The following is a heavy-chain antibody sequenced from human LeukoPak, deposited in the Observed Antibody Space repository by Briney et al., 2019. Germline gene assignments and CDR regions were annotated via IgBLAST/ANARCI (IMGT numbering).Heavy chain of an antibody. D-gene: IGHD2-15*01. CDR1: GGSISSGSYY. CDR2: IYTSGST. V-gene: IGHV4-61*02. J-gene: IGHJ5*02. Sequence: SETLSHTCTVSGGSISSGSYYWSWIRQPAGKGLEWIGRIYTSGSTNYNPSLKSRVTISVDTSKNQFSLKLSSVTAADTAVYYCARVHYSFWFDPWGQGTLVTVSS. CDR3: ARVHYSFWFDP.